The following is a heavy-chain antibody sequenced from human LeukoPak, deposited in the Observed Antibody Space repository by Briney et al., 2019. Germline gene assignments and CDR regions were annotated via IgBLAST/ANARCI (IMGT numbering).Heavy chain of an antibody. V-gene: IGHV3-11*04. Sequence: GGSLRLSCAASGFTFSDYYMSWIRQAPGKGLEWVSYISSSGSTIYYADSVKGRFTISSDNAKNSLSLQMNSLRAEDTAVYYCARGGDCSSTTCPYYYYMDVWGKGTTVTVSS. CDR3: ARGGDCSSTTCPYYYYMDV. CDR2: ISSSGSTI. J-gene: IGHJ6*03. D-gene: IGHD2-2*01. CDR1: GFTFSDYY.